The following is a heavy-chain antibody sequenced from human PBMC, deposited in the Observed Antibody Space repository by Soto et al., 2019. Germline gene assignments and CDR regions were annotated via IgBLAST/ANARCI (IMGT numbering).Heavy chain of an antibody. CDR2: IYQSGTT. D-gene: IGHD3-22*01. J-gene: IGHJ4*02. CDR1: GDSINSGGYS. V-gene: IGHV4-30-2*01. Sequence: SETLSLTCDVSGDSINSGGYSWNWIRQPPGKGLEWIGNIYQSGTTDYNPSLKSRVTISVDRSKNQFSLKLSSVTAADTAVYYCARDNRSGYYFDYWGQGTPVTVS. CDR3: ARDNRSGYYFDY.